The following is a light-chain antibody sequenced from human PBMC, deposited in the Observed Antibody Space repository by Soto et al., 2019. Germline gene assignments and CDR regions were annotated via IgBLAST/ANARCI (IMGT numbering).Light chain of an antibody. V-gene: IGKV3-20*01. CDR2: GAS. Sequence: EVVLTQSPGTLSLSPGESANLSCRASQSVRSSSLAWYQQKPGQALRLLIYGASNRATGIPDRFSGSGSGTDFTLTISRLETEDFAVYYCQQYGSSPWTFGQGTNVEIK. CDR3: QQYGSSPWT. CDR1: QSVRSSS. J-gene: IGKJ1*01.